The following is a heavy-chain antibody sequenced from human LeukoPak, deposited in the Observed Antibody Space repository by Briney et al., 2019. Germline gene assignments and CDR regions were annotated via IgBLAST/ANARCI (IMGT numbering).Heavy chain of an antibody. Sequence: SETLSVTRMLSRGSLSSYYWRWLRQPPGKGLEWIGYIYYSGSTNYNPSLKSRVTISVDTSKNQFSLKLSSVTAADTAVYYCARQVTTVTTWDYWGQGTLVTVSS. V-gene: IGHV4-59*08. CDR2: IYYSGST. J-gene: IGHJ4*02. D-gene: IGHD4-17*01. CDR3: ARQVTTVTTWDY. CDR1: RGSLSSYY.